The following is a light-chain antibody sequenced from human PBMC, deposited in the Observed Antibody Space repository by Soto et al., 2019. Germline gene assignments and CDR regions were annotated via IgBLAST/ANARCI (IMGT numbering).Light chain of an antibody. Sequence: QSALTQPPSASGSPGQSVTISCTGTSSDVGVYDYVSWYQQHPGKAPKLIIFEVSLRPSGVPARFSGSKSGNTASLTVSGLQAEDEADYYCSSYAGSNNVTFGGGTQLTVL. CDR2: EVS. J-gene: IGLJ2*01. CDR3: SSYAGSNNVT. V-gene: IGLV2-8*01. CDR1: SSDVGVYDY.